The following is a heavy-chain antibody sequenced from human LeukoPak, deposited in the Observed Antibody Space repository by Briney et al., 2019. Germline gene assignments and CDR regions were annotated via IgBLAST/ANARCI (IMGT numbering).Heavy chain of an antibody. CDR3: ARAGFTGFQNWFDP. Sequence: GGSLRLSCSASGFTFSDYYMNWIRQAPGKGLEWVSYISATSTYTNYADSVKGRFTISRDNAKNSAYLQINSLRAEDTAVYYCARAGFTGFQNWFDPRGQGTLVTVSS. CDR2: ISATSTYT. J-gene: IGHJ5*02. CDR1: GFTFSDYY. V-gene: IGHV3-11*05. D-gene: IGHD5-12*01.